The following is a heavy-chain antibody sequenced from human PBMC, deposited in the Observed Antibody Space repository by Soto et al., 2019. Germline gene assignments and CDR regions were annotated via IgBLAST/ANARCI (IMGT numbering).Heavy chain of an antibody. J-gene: IGHJ6*02. CDR3: AREISCGRDV. Sequence: QVQLVQSGAEVKKPGASVKVSCKASGYPFTSYDINWVRQATGQGLEWMGWMHPNSGNTGYAQKFQGRVTKTRNTSITTAYMALSCRRSEDTADYYCAREISCGRDVWGQWTTVTVSS. CDR2: MHPNSGNT. V-gene: IGHV1-8*01. CDR1: GYPFTSYD.